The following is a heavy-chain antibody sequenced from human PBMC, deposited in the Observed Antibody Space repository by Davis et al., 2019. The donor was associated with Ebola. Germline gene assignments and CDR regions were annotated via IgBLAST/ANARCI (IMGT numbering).Heavy chain of an antibody. Sequence: GESLKISCAASGFTFSSYSMNWVRQAPVKGLEWVSYISSTSSTLYYADSVKGRFTSSRDNAKNSLYLQMNSLRAEDTAVYYCARGTRKSRYCSSTSCYPFDPWGQGTLVTVSS. CDR3: ARGTRKSRYCSSTSCYPFDP. D-gene: IGHD2-2*01. J-gene: IGHJ5*02. CDR1: GFTFSSYS. CDR2: ISSTSSTL. V-gene: IGHV3-48*04.